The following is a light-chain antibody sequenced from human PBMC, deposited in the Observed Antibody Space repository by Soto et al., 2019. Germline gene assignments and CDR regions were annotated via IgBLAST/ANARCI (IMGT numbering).Light chain of an antibody. CDR3: QRYGTSPPYI. V-gene: IGKV3-20*01. Sequence: EIVLTQSPGTLSLSPGEWATLSCRASQSVSRVDVAWYQQKRGQAPRLLIYGASSRATGIPDRFSGSGSGTDFTLTITRVEPEDFAVYYCQRYGTSPPYILGQGTKLEI. CDR2: GAS. CDR1: QSVSRVD. J-gene: IGKJ2*01.